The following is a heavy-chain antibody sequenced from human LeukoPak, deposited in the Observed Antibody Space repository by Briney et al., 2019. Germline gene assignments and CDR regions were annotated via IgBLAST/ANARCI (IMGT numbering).Heavy chain of an antibody. J-gene: IGHJ1*01. CDR2: INYSGST. D-gene: IGHD3-22*01. V-gene: IGHV4-34*01. CDR3: ARVGYYYDSSGYYTPAEYFQH. CDR1: GGSFSGYY. Sequence: PSETLSLTCAVYGGSFSGYYWSWIRQPPGKGLEWIGSINYSGSTNHNPSLKSRVTISVDTSKNQFSLKVSSVTAADTAAYYCARVGYYYDSSGYYTPAEYFQHWGQGTLVTVSS.